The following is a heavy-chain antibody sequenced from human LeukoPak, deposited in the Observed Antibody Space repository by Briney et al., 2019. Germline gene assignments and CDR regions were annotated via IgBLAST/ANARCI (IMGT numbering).Heavy chain of an antibody. D-gene: IGHD2-15*01. CDR2: VYSSGSA. CDR1: DDSISSGRYY. CDR3: ARDGGSIYYHYYMDV. Sequence: SQTLSLTCNVSDDSISSGRYYWNCIRQPAGKGLEWIGRVYSSGSANYHPSLNSRVTISVDTSKNQFSLRLSSVTAADTAVYYCARDGGSIYYHYYMDVWGKGTTVTVSS. V-gene: IGHV4-61*02. J-gene: IGHJ6*03.